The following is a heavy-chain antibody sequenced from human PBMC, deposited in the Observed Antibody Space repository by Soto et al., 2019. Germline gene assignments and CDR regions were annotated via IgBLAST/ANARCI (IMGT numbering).Heavy chain of an antibody. CDR2: IIPIFGTA. J-gene: IGHJ6*02. CDR1: GGTFSSYA. D-gene: IGHD3-10*01. V-gene: IGHV1-69*06. Sequence: QVQLVQSGAEVKKPGSSVKVSCKASGGTFSSYAISWVRQAPGQGLEWMGGIIPIFGTANYAQQFQGRVTITADKSTSTAYMELSSLRSEDTAVYYCAREKSTTSITRVRGVMDVWGQGTTVTVSS. CDR3: AREKSTTSITRVRGVMDV.